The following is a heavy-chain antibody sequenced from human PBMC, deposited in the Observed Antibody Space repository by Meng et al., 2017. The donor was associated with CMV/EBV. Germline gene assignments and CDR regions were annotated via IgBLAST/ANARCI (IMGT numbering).Heavy chain of an antibody. V-gene: IGHV4-34*01. CDR3: ARGESYYDLWSGSSNWFDP. CDR2: INHSGST. CDR1: GGSFSGYY. J-gene: IGHJ5*02. D-gene: IGHD3-3*01. Sequence: GSLRLSCAVYGGSFSGYYWSWIRQPPGKGLEWIGEINHSGSTNYNPSLKSRVTISVDASKNQFSLKLSSVTAADTAVYYCARGESYYDLWSGSSNWFDPWGQGTLVTVSS.